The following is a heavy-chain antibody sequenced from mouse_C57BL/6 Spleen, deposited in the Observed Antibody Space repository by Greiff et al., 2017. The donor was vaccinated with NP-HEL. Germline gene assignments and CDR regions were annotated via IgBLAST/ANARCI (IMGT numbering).Heavy chain of an antibody. CDR3: ASHYYGSSPDY. Sequence: QVQLQQSGAELVKPGASVKMSCKASGYTFTSYWITWVKQRPGQGLEWIGDIYPGSGSTNYNEKFKSKATLTVDTSSSTAYMQLSSLTSEDSAVYYCASHYYGSSPDYWGQGTTLTVSS. J-gene: IGHJ2*01. CDR1: GYTFTSYW. V-gene: IGHV1-55*01. CDR2: IYPGSGST. D-gene: IGHD1-1*01.